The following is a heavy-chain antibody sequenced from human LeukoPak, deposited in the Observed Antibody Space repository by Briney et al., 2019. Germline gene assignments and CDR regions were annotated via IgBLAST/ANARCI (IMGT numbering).Heavy chain of an antibody. CDR1: GGSISSGDSY. J-gene: IGHJ1*01. V-gene: IGHV4-30-4*01. Sequence: SETLSLTCTVSGGSISSGDSYWSWIRQPPGKGLEWIGYIYYSGSTYYNPSLKSRVTISVDTSKNQFSLKLSSVTAADTAVYYCAGGDYSNFPGRKYFQHWGQGTLVTVSS. CDR2: IYYSGST. D-gene: IGHD4-4*01. CDR3: AGGDYSNFPGRKYFQH.